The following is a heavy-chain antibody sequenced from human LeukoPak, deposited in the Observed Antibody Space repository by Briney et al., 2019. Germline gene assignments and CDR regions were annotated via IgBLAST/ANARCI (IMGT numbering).Heavy chain of an antibody. CDR3: ARGAAAVDY. V-gene: IGHV4-34*01. CDR1: GGSFSGYY. Sequence: SETLSLTCAVYGGSFSGYYWGWIRQPPGKGLEWIGEINHSGSTNYNPSLKSRVTISVDTPKNQFSLKLSSVTAAATAVYYCARGAAAVDYWGQGTLVTVSS. CDR2: INHSGST. J-gene: IGHJ4*02. D-gene: IGHD6-13*01.